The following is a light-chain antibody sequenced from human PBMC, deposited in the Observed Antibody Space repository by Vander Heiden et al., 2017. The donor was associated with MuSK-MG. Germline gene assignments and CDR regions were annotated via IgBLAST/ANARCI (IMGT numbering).Light chain of an antibody. CDR1: QTLLYRSNNKNY. J-gene: IGKJ1*01. V-gene: IGKV4-1*01. Sequence: DTVMTQSPDFLSGSLGERATINCRSSQTLLYRSNNKNYLAWYQQKPGQPPKLPIYWASIRESGVPDRFSGSGSGTDFTLTIRSVQAEDVAVYYCQQYFRSPKTFGQGTKVEIK. CDR2: WAS. CDR3: QQYFRSPKT.